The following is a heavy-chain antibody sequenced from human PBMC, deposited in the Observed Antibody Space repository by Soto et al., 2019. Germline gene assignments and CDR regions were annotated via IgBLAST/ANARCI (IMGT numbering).Heavy chain of an antibody. Sequence: GAPVKVSCKASGYTFTGYYMHWVRQAPGQGLEWMGWVNPNSGGTNYAQKFQGRVTMTRDTSISTAYMELSRLRSDDTAVYYCARDGWGIVVVPAAPNWFDPWGQGTLVTVSS. J-gene: IGHJ5*02. CDR1: GYTFTGYY. V-gene: IGHV1-2*02. D-gene: IGHD2-2*01. CDR2: VNPNSGGT. CDR3: ARDGWGIVVVPAAPNWFDP.